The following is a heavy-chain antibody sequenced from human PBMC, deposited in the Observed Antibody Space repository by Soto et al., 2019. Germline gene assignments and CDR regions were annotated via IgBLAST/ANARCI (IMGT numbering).Heavy chain of an antibody. CDR2: IIPFFGTR. Sequence: QVQLVQSGAEMKKPGSSVKVSCKASGGTFSSYAISWVRQAPGQGLEWMGVIIPFFGTRNYAQKFQGRVTITPDESTSTAYMALISLRSEDTAVYYCAISYYGFCSGYYTVREYNWFDPWGQGTLVTVSS. CDR1: GGTFSSYA. J-gene: IGHJ5*02. CDR3: AISYYGFCSGYYTVREYNWFDP. V-gene: IGHV1-69*05. D-gene: IGHD3-3*01.